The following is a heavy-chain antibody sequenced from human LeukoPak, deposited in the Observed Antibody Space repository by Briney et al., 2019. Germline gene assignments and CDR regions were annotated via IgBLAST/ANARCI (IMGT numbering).Heavy chain of an antibody. Sequence: ASVKVSCKASGYTFTSYGISWVRQAPGQGLEWMGWISAYNGNTNYAQKLEGRVTMTTDTSTSTAYMELRSLRSDDTAVYYCARLTGIAARPGWFDPWGQGTLVTVSS. V-gene: IGHV1-18*01. CDR1: GYTFTSYG. CDR2: ISAYNGNT. D-gene: IGHD6-6*01. CDR3: ARLTGIAARPGWFDP. J-gene: IGHJ5*02.